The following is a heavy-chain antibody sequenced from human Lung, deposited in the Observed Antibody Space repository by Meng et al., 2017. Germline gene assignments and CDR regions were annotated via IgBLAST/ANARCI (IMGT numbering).Heavy chain of an antibody. Sequence: QVQLQQWGAGLLKPSETLSLTFVVSGGSFSDYYWSWIRQPPGKGLEWIGEINHSGRTNYNPSLESRATISVDTSQNNLSLKLSSVTAADSAVYYCARGPTTMAHDFDYWGQGTLVTVSS. CDR1: GGSFSDYY. CDR3: ARGPTTMAHDFDY. CDR2: INHSGRT. V-gene: IGHV4-34*01. J-gene: IGHJ4*02. D-gene: IGHD4-11*01.